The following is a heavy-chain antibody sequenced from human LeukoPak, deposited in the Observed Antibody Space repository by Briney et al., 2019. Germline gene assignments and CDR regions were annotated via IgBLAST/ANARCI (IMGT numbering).Heavy chain of an antibody. D-gene: IGHD2-21*01. Sequence: GGSLRLSCAASGFTFSSYAMSWVRQAPGKGLEWVASINEDGSEIHYVDSVKGRFTTSRDNAKDSLYLQMNSLTAEDTAMYYCVRAYHPGGWFDPWGQGTLVTVSS. J-gene: IGHJ5*02. V-gene: IGHV3-7*04. CDR1: GFTFSSYA. CDR3: VRAYHPGGWFDP. CDR2: INEDGSEI.